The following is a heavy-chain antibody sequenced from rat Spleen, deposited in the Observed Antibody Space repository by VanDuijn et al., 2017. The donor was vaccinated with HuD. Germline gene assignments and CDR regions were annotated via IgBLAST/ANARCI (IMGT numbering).Heavy chain of an antibody. Sequence: EVQLVESDGGLVQPGRSLKLSCAASGFTFSDYDMAWVRQDPTKGLEWVASISPSGGSTYYRDSVKGRFTVSRDNAKSTLYLQMDSLRSNDTATYYCARRQLGTKAPFDYWGQGVMVAVSS. V-gene: IGHV5S23*01. D-gene: IGHD1-10*01. CDR3: ARRQLGTKAPFDY. J-gene: IGHJ2*01. CDR2: ISPSGGST. CDR1: GFTFSDYD.